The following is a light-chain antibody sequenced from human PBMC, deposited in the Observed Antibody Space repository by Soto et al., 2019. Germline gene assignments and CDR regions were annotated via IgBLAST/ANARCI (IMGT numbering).Light chain of an antibody. CDR2: GAS. Sequence: EIVMTQSPATLSVSPGERATLSCRASQSVSSNLAWYQQKPGQAPRLLIYGASTRATGIRARFSGSGSGTAFSLTISSLQSEDFAIYFCQQYNNWPPARTFGQGTKVEIK. CDR1: QSVSSN. V-gene: IGKV3-15*01. J-gene: IGKJ1*01. CDR3: QQYNNWPPART.